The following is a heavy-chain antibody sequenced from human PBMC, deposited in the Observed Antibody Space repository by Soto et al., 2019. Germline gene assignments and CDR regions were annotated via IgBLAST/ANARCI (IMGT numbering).Heavy chain of an antibody. D-gene: IGHD2-21*01. CDR1: GFSLGDFGEG. V-gene: IGHV2-5*01. CDR3: AHERECCGSRGT. CDR2: IYWNDDE. Sequence: QITLEESGPTLVKPTQTLTLTCSFSGFSLGDFGEGVGWVRQPPGEALEWLALIYWNDDERYNPSLESRLTISKDTFKNQVVLTMTNMDPLDTATYHCAHERECCGSRGTWGQGTLVTVSS. J-gene: IGHJ5*02.